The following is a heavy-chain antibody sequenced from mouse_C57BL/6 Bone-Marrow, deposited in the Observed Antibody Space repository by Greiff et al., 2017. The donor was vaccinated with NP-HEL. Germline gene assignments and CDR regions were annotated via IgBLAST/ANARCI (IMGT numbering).Heavy chain of an antibody. J-gene: IGHJ2*01. CDR2: IDPENGDT. V-gene: IGHV14-4*01. CDR3: TSPIYYGNYDY. Sequence: EVQLQQSGAELVRPGASVKLSCTASGFNIKDDYMHWVKQRPEQGLEWIGWIDPENGDTEYASKFQGKATITAYTSSNTAYLQLSRLTSEDTAVYYCTSPIYYGNYDYWGQGTTLTVSS. CDR1: GFNIKDDY. D-gene: IGHD2-1*01.